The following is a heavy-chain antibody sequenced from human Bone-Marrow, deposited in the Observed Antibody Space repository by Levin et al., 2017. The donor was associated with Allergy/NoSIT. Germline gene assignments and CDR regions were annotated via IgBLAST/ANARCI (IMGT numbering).Heavy chain of an antibody. Sequence: PSETLSLTCAVSGYSISSGYYWGWIRQPPGKGLEWIGSIYHSGSTYYNPSLKSRVTISVDTSKNQFSLKLSSVTAADTAVYYCARTTVTTSDFHHWGQGTLVTVSS. CDR2: IYHSGST. V-gene: IGHV4-38-2*01. CDR1: GYSISSGYY. CDR3: ARTTVTTSDFHH. D-gene: IGHD4-17*01. J-gene: IGHJ1*01.